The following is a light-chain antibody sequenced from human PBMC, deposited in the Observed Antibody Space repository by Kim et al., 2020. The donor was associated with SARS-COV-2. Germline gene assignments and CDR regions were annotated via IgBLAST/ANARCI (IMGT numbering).Light chain of an antibody. Sequence: QSALTQPASVSGSPGQLITISCTGTSSDVGGYNYVSWYQQHPAKAPKLMIYDVSKRPSGVSDRFSGSKSGNTASLTISGLQAEDEADYYCSSFTSSITWVFGGGTQLTVL. V-gene: IGLV2-14*03. CDR3: SSFTSSITWV. J-gene: IGLJ3*02. CDR2: DVS. CDR1: SSDVGGYNY.